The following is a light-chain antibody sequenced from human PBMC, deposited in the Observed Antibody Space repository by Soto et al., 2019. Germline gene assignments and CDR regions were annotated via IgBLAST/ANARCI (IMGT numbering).Light chain of an antibody. Sequence: DIQLTQSPSSLAASVGDRVTITCRASQSVGTWLGWYQQKPDRAPKSLIYAASKLQNGVPSRFNGSGSGKDFTLTIDSLQPEDLGTYYCQQYNEYPLTFGGGTKVEI. CDR3: QQYNEYPLT. CDR1: QSVGTW. J-gene: IGKJ4*01. CDR2: AAS. V-gene: IGKV1D-16*01.